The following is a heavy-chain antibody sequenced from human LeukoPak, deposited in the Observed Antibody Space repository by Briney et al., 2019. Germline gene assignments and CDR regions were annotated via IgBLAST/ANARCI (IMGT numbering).Heavy chain of an antibody. J-gene: IGHJ3*02. CDR2: IYPGDSDT. CDR1: GYSFTSYW. Sequence: GESLQISCKGSGYSFTSYWIGWVRQMPGKGLEWMGIIYPGDSDTRYSPSFQGQVTISADKSISTAYLQWSSLKASDTAMYYCARPIVGAITTFDIWGQGTMVTVSS. V-gene: IGHV5-51*01. CDR3: ARPIVGAITTFDI. D-gene: IGHD1-26*01.